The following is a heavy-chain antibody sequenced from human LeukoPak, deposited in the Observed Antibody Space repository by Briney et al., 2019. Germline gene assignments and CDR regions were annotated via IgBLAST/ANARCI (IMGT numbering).Heavy chain of an antibody. CDR1: GGSISSGGYY. D-gene: IGHD6-13*01. V-gene: IGHV4-31*03. CDR3: ARAGQQLVRFDY. CDR2: IYYGGST. Sequence: SETLSLTCTVSGGSISSGGYYWSWIRQHPGKGLEWIGYIYYGGSTYYNPSLKSRVTISVDTSKNQFSLKLSSVTAADTAVYYCARAGQQLVRFDYWGQGTLVTVSS. J-gene: IGHJ4*02.